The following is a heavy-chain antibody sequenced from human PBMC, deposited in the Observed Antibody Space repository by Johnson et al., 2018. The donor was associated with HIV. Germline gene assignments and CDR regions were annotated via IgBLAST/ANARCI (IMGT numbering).Heavy chain of an antibody. CDR1: GFTFSSYG. J-gene: IGHJ3*02. CDR3: AKGHIVGASAYDAFDI. Sequence: QVQLVESGGGVVQPGGSLRLSCAASGFTFSSYGMHWVRQAPGKGLEWVAFIRYDGSNKYYADSVKGRFTISRDNSKNTLYLQMNSLRAEDTAVYYCAKGHIVGASAYDAFDIWGQGTMVTVSS. D-gene: IGHD1-26*01. V-gene: IGHV3-30*02. CDR2: IRYDGSNK.